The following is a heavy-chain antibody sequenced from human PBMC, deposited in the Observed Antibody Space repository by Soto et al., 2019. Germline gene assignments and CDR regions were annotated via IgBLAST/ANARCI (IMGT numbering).Heavy chain of an antibody. D-gene: IGHD2-8*01. Sequence: EVQLVESGGGLVQPGGSLRLSCAASGFTFSSYNMNWVRQAPGKGLEWVSYISSSGSTIYYADSVKGRFTISRDNAKNSLYLQMNSLRDEDTAVYYCARDLRMVYAIDFDYWGQGTLVTVSS. CDR3: ARDLRMVYAIDFDY. J-gene: IGHJ4*02. V-gene: IGHV3-48*02. CDR2: ISSSGSTI. CDR1: GFTFSSYN.